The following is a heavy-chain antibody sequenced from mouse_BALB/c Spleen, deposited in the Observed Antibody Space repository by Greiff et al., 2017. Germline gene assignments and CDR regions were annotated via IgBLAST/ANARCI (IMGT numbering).Heavy chain of an antibody. J-gene: IGHJ4*01. Sequence: QPGSELVRPGASVKLSCKASGYTFTSYWMHWVKQRPGQGLEWIGNIYPGSGSTNYDEKFKSKATLTVDTSSSTAYMQLSSLTSEDSAVYYCTRGYYAMDYWGQGTSVTVSS. CDR3: TRGYYAMDY. CDR1: GYTFTSYW. CDR2: IYPGSGST. V-gene: IGHV1S22*01.